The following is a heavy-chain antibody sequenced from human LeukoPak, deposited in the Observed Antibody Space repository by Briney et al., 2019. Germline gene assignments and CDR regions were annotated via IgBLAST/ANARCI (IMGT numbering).Heavy chain of an antibody. V-gene: IGHV1-2*06. D-gene: IGHD1-26*01. CDR2: INPNSGGT. CDR3: VRGRVGAITFDY. Sequence: ASVKVSCKASGYTFTGYYMHWVRQAPGQGLEWMGRINPNSGGTNYAQKFQGRVTMTRDTSISTAYMELSRLRSDDTAVYYCVRGRVGAITFDYWGQGTLVTVSS. J-gene: IGHJ4*02. CDR1: GYTFTGYY.